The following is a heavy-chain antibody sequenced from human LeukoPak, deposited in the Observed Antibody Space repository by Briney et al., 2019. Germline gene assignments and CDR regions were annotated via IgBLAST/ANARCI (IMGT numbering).Heavy chain of an antibody. CDR2: ISSSSSYI. Sequence: PGGSLRLSCAASGFTFSSYSMNWVRQAPGKGLEWVSSISSSSSYIYYADSVKGRFTISRDNAKNSLYLQMNSLRAEDTAVYYCAKDISSVSRANFDYWGQGTLVTVSS. D-gene: IGHD3-3*02. CDR3: AKDISSVSRANFDY. CDR1: GFTFSSYS. J-gene: IGHJ4*02. V-gene: IGHV3-21*01.